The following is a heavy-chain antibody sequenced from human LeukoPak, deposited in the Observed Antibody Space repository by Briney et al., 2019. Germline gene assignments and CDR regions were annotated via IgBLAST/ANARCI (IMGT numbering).Heavy chain of an antibody. D-gene: IGHD1-26*01. Sequence: SETLSLTCAVYGGSFSGYYWSWIRQPPGKGLEWIGEINHSGSTNYNPSLKSRVTISVDTSKNQFSLKLSSVTAADTAVYYCAKGRWELRYFDYWSQGTLVTVSS. J-gene: IGHJ4*02. CDR3: AKGRWELRYFDY. CDR2: INHSGST. V-gene: IGHV4-34*01. CDR1: GGSFSGYY.